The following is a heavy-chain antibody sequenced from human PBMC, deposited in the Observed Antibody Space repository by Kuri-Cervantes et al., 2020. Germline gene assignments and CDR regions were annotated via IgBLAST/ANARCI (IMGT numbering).Heavy chain of an antibody. CDR1: GFTFINAW. D-gene: IGHD3-3*01. CDR2: IKSKADGGTT. V-gene: IGHV3-15*01. Sequence: ETLSLTCAASGFTFINAWMSWVRQAPGKGLEWVGRIKSKADGGTTDYAAPVQGRFTISRDDSKNTLYLQMDSLKTEDAAVYYCTTDSVRAIFGVIIIADYYYYMDVWGKGTTVTVSS. CDR3: TTDSVRAIFGVIIIADYYYYMDV. J-gene: IGHJ6*03.